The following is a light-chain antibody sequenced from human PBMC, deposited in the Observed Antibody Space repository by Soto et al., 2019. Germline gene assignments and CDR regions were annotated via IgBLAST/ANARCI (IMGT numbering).Light chain of an antibody. V-gene: IGKV3D-20*02. CDR2: DAS. Sequence: EIVLTQSPGTLSLSPGERATLSCGASQSVTGNYLAWYQQKPGQAPRLLIYDASSRATGIPDRFSGSGSGTDFTLTISSLEPEDFAVYYCQQRSNWPITFGQGTRLEIK. CDR3: QQRSNWPIT. CDR1: QSVTGNY. J-gene: IGKJ5*01.